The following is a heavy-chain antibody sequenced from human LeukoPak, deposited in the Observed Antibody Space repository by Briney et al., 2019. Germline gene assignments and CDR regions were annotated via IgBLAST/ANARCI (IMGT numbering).Heavy chain of an antibody. CDR3: AIWQQLD. Sequence: PGGSLRLSCAASGFTFSNAWMSWVRQAPGKGLEWVGRIKNKTDGGTTDYAAPVKGRFTISRDDSKNTLYLQMNSLKTEDTAVYYCAIWQQLDWGQGTLVTVSS. J-gene: IGHJ4*02. CDR2: IKNKTDGGTT. CDR1: GFTFSNAW. D-gene: IGHD6-13*01. V-gene: IGHV3-15*01.